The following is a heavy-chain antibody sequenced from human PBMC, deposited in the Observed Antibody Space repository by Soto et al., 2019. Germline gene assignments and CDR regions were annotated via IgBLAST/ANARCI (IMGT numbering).Heavy chain of an antibody. CDR3: ATGPPYSSSWYYVDP. J-gene: IGHJ5*02. D-gene: IGHD6-13*01. V-gene: IGHV3-30*03. CDR1: GFTFSSYG. Sequence: QVQLVESGGGVVQPGRSLRLSCAASGFTFSSYGMHWVRQAPGKGLEWVAVISYDGSNKYYADSVKGRFTISRDNSKNTLYLHMNSMGAEDTAVYYSATGPPYSSSWYYVDPWGQGTLVTVSS. CDR2: ISYDGSNK.